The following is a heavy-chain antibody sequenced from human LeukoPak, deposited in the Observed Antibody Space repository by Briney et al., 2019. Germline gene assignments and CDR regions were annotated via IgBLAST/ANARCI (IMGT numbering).Heavy chain of an antibody. D-gene: IGHD6-19*01. CDR1: GGSISSYY. Sequence: SETLSLTCTVSGGSISSYYWSWIRQPPGKGLERIGYIYYSGSTNYNPSLKSRVTISVDTSKNQFSLKLSSVTAADTAVYYCARLQWLVIPYFDYWGQGTLVTVSS. CDR3: ARLQWLVIPYFDY. CDR2: IYYSGST. J-gene: IGHJ4*02. V-gene: IGHV4-59*08.